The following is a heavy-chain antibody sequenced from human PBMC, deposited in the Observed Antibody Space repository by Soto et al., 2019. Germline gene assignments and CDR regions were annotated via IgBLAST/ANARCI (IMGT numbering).Heavy chain of an antibody. CDR1: GGSVSSGSYY. V-gene: IGHV4-61*01. Sequence: SETLSLTCTVSGGSVSSGSYYWSWIRQPPGKGLEWIGYIYYSGSTNYNPSLKSRVTISVDTSKNQFSLKLSSVTAADTAVYYCASSDSSSSGGYYGMDVWGQGNTVTVSS. J-gene: IGHJ6*02. D-gene: IGHD6-13*01. CDR2: IYYSGST. CDR3: ASSDSSSSGGYYGMDV.